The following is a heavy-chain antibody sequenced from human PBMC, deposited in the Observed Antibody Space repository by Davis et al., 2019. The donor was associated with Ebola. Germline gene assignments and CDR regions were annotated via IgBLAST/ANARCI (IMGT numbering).Heavy chain of an antibody. Sequence: AASVKVSCKASGFILTNYAMHWVRQAPGQRFEWMGWVHGGNGNTKYSQRFQGRVTITTDTSASTVYLDLTSLRSEDTAVFYCARASFGYNSGWYADYWGPGSLVTVSS. CDR2: VHGGNGNT. CDR1: GFILTNYA. J-gene: IGHJ4*02. V-gene: IGHV1-3*01. CDR3: ARASFGYNSGWYADY. D-gene: IGHD6-19*01.